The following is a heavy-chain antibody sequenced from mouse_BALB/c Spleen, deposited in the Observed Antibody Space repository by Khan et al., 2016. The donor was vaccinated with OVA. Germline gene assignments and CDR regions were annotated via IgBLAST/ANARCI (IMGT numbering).Heavy chain of an antibody. CDR3: ARRYYYGHWYFDV. Sequence: EVQLVESGPGLVKPSQSLSLTCTVTGYSITSDYAWNWIRQLPGNKLEWMAYISYSGSTSYHPSLKSRVSITRDTSKNQFFLQLNSVTTEDTATYYCARRYYYGHWYFDVWGAGTTVTGSS. J-gene: IGHJ1*01. D-gene: IGHD1-1*01. CDR1: GYSITSDYA. CDR2: ISYSGST. V-gene: IGHV3-2*02.